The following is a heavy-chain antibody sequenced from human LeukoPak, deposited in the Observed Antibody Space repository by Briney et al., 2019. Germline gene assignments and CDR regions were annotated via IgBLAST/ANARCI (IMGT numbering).Heavy chain of an antibody. D-gene: IGHD3-16*02. CDR3: AVWGSYRSFDY. Sequence: GGSLRLSCAASGFTFRTYGMHWVRQAPGKGLEWVALISYDGSDKYYADSVKGRFTISRDNSKNTLYLQMNSLRAEDTAVYYCAVWGSYRSFDYWGQGTLVIVSS. J-gene: IGHJ4*02. CDR1: GFTFRTYG. CDR2: ISYDGSDK. V-gene: IGHV3-30*03.